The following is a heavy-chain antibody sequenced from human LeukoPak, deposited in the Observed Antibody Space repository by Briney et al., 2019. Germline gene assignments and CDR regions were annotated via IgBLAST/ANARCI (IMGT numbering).Heavy chain of an antibody. CDR3: ASGGWIFGVVIIAFDY. Sequence: ASVKVSCKASGYTFTGYYMHWVRQAPGQGLEWMGWINPNSGGTNYAPKFQGRVTMTRDTSLSTAYMELSRLRSDDTAVYYCASGGWIFGVVIIAFDYWGQGTLVTVSS. CDR2: INPNSGGT. J-gene: IGHJ4*02. CDR1: GYTFTGYY. V-gene: IGHV1-2*02. D-gene: IGHD3-3*01.